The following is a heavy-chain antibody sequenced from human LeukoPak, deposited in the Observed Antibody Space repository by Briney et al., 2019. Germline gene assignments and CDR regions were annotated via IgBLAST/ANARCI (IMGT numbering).Heavy chain of an antibody. CDR1: GFTFSSYG. CDR3: AKGWRFGGDGGNY. J-gene: IGHJ4*02. D-gene: IGHD3-10*01. CDR2: ISYDGSNK. Sequence: GSLRLSCAASGFTFSSYGMHWVRQAPGKGLEWVAVISYDGSNKCYADSVKGRFTISRDNSKNTLYLQMNSLRAEDTAVYYCAKGWRFGGDGGNYWGQGTLVTVSS. V-gene: IGHV3-30*18.